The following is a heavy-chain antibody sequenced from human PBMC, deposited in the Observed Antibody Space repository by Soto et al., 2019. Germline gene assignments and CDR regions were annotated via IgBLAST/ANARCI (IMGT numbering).Heavy chain of an antibody. CDR1: GYSFTTYW. J-gene: IGHJ6*02. CDR3: ARNCSRNTCRYYYGMDV. V-gene: IGHV5-10-1*01. CDR2: IDPTGSYV. D-gene: IGHD2-2*01. Sequence: RGESLKISCKGSGYSFTTYWINWVRQMPGKGLEWMGKIDPTGSYVNYSPSFQGHVTISSGKSISTTYLQWSTLMASDTATYYCARNCSRNTCRYYYGMDVWGQGTKGTVS.